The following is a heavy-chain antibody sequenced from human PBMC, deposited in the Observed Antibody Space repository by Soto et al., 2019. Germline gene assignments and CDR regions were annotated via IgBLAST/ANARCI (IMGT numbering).Heavy chain of an antibody. V-gene: IGHV4-34*01. J-gene: IGHJ4*02. CDR3: ARTLFDFWSGYPFDY. CDR1: GGSFSGYY. D-gene: IGHD3-3*01. CDR2: INHSGST. Sequence: ILSLTCAVYGGSFSGYYWSWIRQPPGKGLEWIGEINHSGSTNYNPSLKSRVTISVDTSKNQFSLKLSSVTAADTAVYYCARTLFDFWSGYPFDYWGQGTLVTVSS.